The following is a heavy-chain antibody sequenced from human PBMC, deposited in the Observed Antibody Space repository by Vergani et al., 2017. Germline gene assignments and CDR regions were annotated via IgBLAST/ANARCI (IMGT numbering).Heavy chain of an antibody. CDR2: INPNSGGT. V-gene: IGHV1-2*02. CDR1: GYTFTGYY. D-gene: IGHD2-2*01. CDR3: AIDILVVPAAIYAFDI. J-gene: IGHJ3*02. Sequence: QVQLVQSGAEVTKPGASVKVSCKASGYTFTGYYMHWVRQAPGQGLEWMGWINPNSGGTNYAQKFQGRVTMTRDTSIRTAYMDLSRLRSDDTAVYYCAIDILVVPAAIYAFDIWGQGTMVTVSS.